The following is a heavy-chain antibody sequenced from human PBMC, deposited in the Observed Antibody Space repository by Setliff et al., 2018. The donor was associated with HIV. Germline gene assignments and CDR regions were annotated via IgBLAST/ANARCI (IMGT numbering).Heavy chain of an antibody. D-gene: IGHD2-15*01. CDR1: GGSMSTHY. CDR3: ARQVGEGKWYLDS. V-gene: IGHV4-59*08. J-gene: IGHJ5*01. Sequence: PSETLSLTCTVSGGSMSTHYWSWIRQTPGKGLEWIGHIYTTGSTHYNPSLRSRVTISIDTSKSHFSLKLSGVTAADTAIYYCARQVGEGKWYLDSWGHGTLVTVSS. CDR2: IYTTGST.